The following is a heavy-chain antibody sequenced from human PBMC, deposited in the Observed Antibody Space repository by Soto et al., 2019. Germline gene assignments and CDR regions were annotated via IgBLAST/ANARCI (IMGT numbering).Heavy chain of an antibody. V-gene: IGHV3-30-3*01. CDR3: ARLLWFGELLEHQYYYYGMDV. Sequence: QVQLVESGGGVVQPGRSLRLSCAASGFTFSSYAMHWVRQAPGKGLEWVAVISYDGSNKYYADSVKGRFTISRDNSKNTLYLQMNSLRAEDTAVYYCARLLWFGELLEHQYYYYGMDVWGQGTTVTVSS. J-gene: IGHJ6*02. CDR1: GFTFSSYA. D-gene: IGHD3-10*01. CDR2: ISYDGSNK.